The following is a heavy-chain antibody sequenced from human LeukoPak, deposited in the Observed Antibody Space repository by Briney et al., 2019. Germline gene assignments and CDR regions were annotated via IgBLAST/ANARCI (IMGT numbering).Heavy chain of an antibody. V-gene: IGHV4-38-2*02. CDR2: IYHSGST. Sequence: SETLSLTCTVSGYSISSGYYWGWIRQPPGKGLEWIGSIYHSGSTYYNPSLKSRVTISVDTSKNQFSLKLSSVTAADTAVYYCARVLTGIAVAGLDPWGQGTLVTVSS. J-gene: IGHJ5*02. CDR1: GYSISSGYY. D-gene: IGHD6-19*01. CDR3: ARVLTGIAVAGLDP.